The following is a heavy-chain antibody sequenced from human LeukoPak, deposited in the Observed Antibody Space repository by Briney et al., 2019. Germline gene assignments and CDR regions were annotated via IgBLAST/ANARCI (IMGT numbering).Heavy chain of an antibody. CDR3: ARSRIFSLDV. CDR1: GGSFSGYY. Sequence: PSETLSLTCAVYGGSFSGYYWSWIRQPPGKGLEWIGEINHSGSTNYNPSLKSRVTISVDTSKNQFSLKLSSVTAADTAVYYCARSRIFSLDVWGKGTTVTVSS. D-gene: IGHD3-3*02. CDR2: INHSGST. V-gene: IGHV4-34*01. J-gene: IGHJ6*04.